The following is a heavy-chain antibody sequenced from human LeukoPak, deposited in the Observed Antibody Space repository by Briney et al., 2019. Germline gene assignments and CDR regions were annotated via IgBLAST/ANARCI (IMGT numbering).Heavy chain of an antibody. V-gene: IGHV3-73*01. CDR3: TILSPCGGDCMFDY. Sequence: GGSLRLSCAASGFTFSGSAMHWVRQASGKGLEWVGRIRSKANSYATAYAASVKGRFTISRDDSKNTAYLQMNSLKTEDTAVYYCTILSPCGGDCMFDYWGQGTLVTVSS. CDR1: GFTFSGSA. J-gene: IGHJ4*02. D-gene: IGHD2-21*01. CDR2: IRSKANSYAT.